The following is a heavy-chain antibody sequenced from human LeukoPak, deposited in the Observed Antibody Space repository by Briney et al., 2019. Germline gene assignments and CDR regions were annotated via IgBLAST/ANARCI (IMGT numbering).Heavy chain of an antibody. Sequence: SETLSLTCTVSGGSISSYYWSWIRQPAGKGLEWIGRIYTSGSTNYNPSLKSRVTISVDTSKNQLSLKLRSVTAADTAVYYCAREGLNMVRGVIPKEAWGWFDPWGQGTLVTVSS. V-gene: IGHV4-4*07. CDR2: IYTSGST. D-gene: IGHD3-10*01. J-gene: IGHJ5*02. CDR3: AREGLNMVRGVIPKEAWGWFDP. CDR1: GGSISSYY.